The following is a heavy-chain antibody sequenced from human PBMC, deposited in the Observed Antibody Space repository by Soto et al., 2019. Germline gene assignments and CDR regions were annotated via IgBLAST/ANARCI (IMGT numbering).Heavy chain of an antibody. D-gene: IGHD6-19*01. Sequence: SETLSLTCTVSGGSISSYYWSWIRQPPGKGLEWIGYIYYSGSTNYNPSLKSRVTISVDTSKNQFSLKLSSVTAADTAVYYCARVKIAVAGTFHFDYWGQGTLVTVSS. CDR2: IYYSGST. CDR1: GGSISSYY. J-gene: IGHJ4*02. V-gene: IGHV4-59*01. CDR3: ARVKIAVAGTFHFDY.